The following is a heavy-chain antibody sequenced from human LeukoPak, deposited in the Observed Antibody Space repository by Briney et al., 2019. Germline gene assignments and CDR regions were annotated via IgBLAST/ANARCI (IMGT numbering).Heavy chain of an antibody. CDR1: GFTFSSYG. V-gene: IGHV3-21*01. CDR2: ISSTGTYI. CDR3: ARDSIGDY. Sequence: GGSLRLSCAASGFTFSSYGMNWVRQAPGKGLEWVSSISSTGTYIYYADSMKGRFTISRDNAKNSLYLQMNGLRAEDTAIYYCARDSIGDYWGQGTLVTVSS. D-gene: IGHD2-21*01. J-gene: IGHJ4*02.